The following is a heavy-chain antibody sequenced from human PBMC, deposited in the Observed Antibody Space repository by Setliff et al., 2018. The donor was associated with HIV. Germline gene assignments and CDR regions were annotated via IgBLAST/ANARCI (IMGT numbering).Heavy chain of an antibody. CDR2: IYTGGST. V-gene: IGHV4-4*08. J-gene: IGHJ3*02. CDR1: GGSISGFH. D-gene: IGHD3-16*01. CDR3: ARELGASPHDVFDI. Sequence: SETLSLTCTVSGGSISGFHWSWIRQSPGKGLEWIGYIYTGGSTNYNPSLKSRVTISVDTSKSQLSLKLNSVTAADTAVYYCARELGASPHDVFDIWGQGTMVTVSS.